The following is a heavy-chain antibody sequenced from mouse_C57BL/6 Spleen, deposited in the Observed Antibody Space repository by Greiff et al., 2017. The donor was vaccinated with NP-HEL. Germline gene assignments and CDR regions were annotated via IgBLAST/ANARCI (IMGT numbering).Heavy chain of an antibody. J-gene: IGHJ2*01. Sequence: EVKVVESGGGLVKPGGSLKLSCAASGFTFSSYAMSWVRQTPEKRLEWVATISDGGSYTYYPDNVKGRFTISRDNAKNNLYLQMSHLKSEDTAMYYCARDGGLWHYFDYWGQGTTLTVSS. CDR1: GFTFSSYA. CDR3: ARDGGLWHYFDY. CDR2: ISDGGSYT. D-gene: IGHD1-1*02. V-gene: IGHV5-4*01.